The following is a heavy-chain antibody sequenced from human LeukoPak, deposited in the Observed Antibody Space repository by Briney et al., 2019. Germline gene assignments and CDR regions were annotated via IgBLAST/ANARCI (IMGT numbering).Heavy chain of an antibody. J-gene: IGHJ3*02. CDR1: GYSFTDYW. D-gene: IGHD4-17*01. CDR3: ARHGNDYGDTNAFDI. V-gene: IGHV5-51*01. CDR2: IYPGDSDT. Sequence: GESLKISCKTSGYSFTDYWIGWVRQMPGKGLEWMGIIYPGDSDTRYSPSFQGQVTISADKSISTAYLQWSSLKASDTAMYYCARHGNDYGDTNAFDIWGQGTVVTVSS.